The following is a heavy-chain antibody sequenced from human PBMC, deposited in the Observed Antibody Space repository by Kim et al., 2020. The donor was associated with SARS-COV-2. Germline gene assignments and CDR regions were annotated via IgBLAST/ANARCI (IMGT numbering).Heavy chain of an antibody. V-gene: IGHV5-10-1*01. Sequence: GESLKISCKGSGYSFTSYWISWVRQMPGKGLEWMGRIDPSDSYTNYSPSFQGHVTISADKSISTAYLQWSSLKASDTAMYYCARAYLYYYDSSGPYLDIWGQGTMVTVSS. D-gene: IGHD3-22*01. CDR3: ARAYLYYYDSSGPYLDI. CDR1: GYSFTSYW. CDR2: IDPSDSYT. J-gene: IGHJ3*02.